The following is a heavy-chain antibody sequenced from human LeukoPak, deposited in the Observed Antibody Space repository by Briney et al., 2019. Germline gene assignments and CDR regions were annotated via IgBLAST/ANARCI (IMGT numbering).Heavy chain of an antibody. Sequence: GGSLRLSCAASGFTFSDYNMRWIRQAPGKGLEWVSAISGSGGSTYYADSVKGRFTISRDNAKTSLYLQMNSLRAEDTAVYYCARDQGGYNACDIWGQGTMVTVSS. CDR1: GFTFSDYN. D-gene: IGHD5-12*01. V-gene: IGHV3-11*04. J-gene: IGHJ3*02. CDR3: ARDQGGYNACDI. CDR2: ISGSGGST.